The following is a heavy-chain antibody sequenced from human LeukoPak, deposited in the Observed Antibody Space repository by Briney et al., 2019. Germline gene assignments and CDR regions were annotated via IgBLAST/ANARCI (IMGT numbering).Heavy chain of an antibody. Sequence: ASVKVSCKASGGTFSSYAISWVRQATGQGLEWMGWMNPNSGNTGYAQKFQGRVTMTRNTSISTAYMELSSLRSEDTAVYYCARGLSGYSSSWSLPYYYYYMDVWGKGTTVTISS. J-gene: IGHJ6*03. D-gene: IGHD6-13*01. CDR2: MNPNSGNT. V-gene: IGHV1-8*02. CDR1: GGTFSSYA. CDR3: ARGLSGYSSSWSLPYYYYYMDV.